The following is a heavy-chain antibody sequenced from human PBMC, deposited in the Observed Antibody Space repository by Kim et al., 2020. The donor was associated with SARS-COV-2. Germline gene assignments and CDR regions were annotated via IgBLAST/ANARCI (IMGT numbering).Heavy chain of an antibody. V-gene: IGHV3-30-3*01. J-gene: IGHJ4*02. Sequence: GGSLRLSCAASGFTFSSYAMHWVRQAPGKGLEWVSVISYDGSNKYYADSVKGRFTISRDNSKNTLYLQMNSLRAEDTAVYYCARDSGGYAFIDYGGQGTLATVSS. CDR1: GFTFSSYA. CDR3: ARDSGGYAFIDY. CDR2: ISYDGSNK. D-gene: IGHD2-15*01.